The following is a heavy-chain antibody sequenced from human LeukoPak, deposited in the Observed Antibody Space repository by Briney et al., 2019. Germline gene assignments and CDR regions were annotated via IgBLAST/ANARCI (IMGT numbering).Heavy chain of an antibody. CDR1: GLTFSSYG. Sequence: GGSLRLSCAASGLTFSSYGMHWVRQAPGKGLEWVAVISYDGSNKYYADSVKGRFTISRDNSKNTLYLQMNSLRAEDTAVYYCAKDQGSGLDYWGQGTLVTVSS. CDR2: ISYDGSNK. J-gene: IGHJ4*02. D-gene: IGHD6-19*01. V-gene: IGHV3-30*18. CDR3: AKDQGSGLDY.